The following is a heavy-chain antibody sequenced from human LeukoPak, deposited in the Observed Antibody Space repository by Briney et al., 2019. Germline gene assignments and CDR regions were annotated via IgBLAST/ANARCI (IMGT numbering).Heavy chain of an antibody. J-gene: IGHJ6*03. CDR1: GGSISGYY. V-gene: IGHV4-59*01. CDR2: IYYSGST. CDR3: ARDVWSGYLSNYYYYYMDV. Sequence: SETLSLTGSVSGGSISGYYWTCIRQPAGKGLEWIGYIYYSGSTNYNPSLKSRVTISVDTSKNQFSLKLSSVTAADTAVYYCARDVWSGYLSNYYYYYMDVWGKGTTVTVSS. D-gene: IGHD3-3*01.